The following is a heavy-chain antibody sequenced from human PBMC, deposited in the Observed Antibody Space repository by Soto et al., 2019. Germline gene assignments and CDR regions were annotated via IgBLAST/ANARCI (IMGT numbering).Heavy chain of an antibody. J-gene: IGHJ4*02. Sequence: QVQLVESGGGVVQPGRSLRLSCAASGFTFSSYGMHWVRQAPGKGLEWVAVIWYDGSNNYYADSVKGRFTISRDNSKNTLYLQMNSLRAEDTAVYYCARDHLRGSDYGAAVDYWGQGTLVTVSS. D-gene: IGHD1-26*01. CDR3: ARDHLRGSDYGAAVDY. CDR1: GFTFSSYG. V-gene: IGHV3-33*01. CDR2: IWYDGSNN.